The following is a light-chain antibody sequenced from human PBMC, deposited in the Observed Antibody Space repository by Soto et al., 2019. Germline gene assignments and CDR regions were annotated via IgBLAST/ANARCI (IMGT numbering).Light chain of an antibody. Sequence: TQIPQSLSTLPPLVGDPVPIPSRARQIFNNWLAGYQQKPEKVPKLLIYGASTLEDGVQSRFSGSRSGTEFTLTINSLQPDDFATYYCQRYDGYFGQGTELEIK. CDR2: GAS. J-gene: IGKJ2*01. CDR3: QRYDGY. CDR1: QIFNNW. V-gene: IGKV1-5*01.